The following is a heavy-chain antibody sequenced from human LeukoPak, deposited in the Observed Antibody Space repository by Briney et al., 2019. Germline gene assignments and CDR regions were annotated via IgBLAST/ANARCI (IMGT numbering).Heavy chain of an antibody. J-gene: IGHJ3*02. Sequence: GGSLRLSCAASGFTFTTYVMHWVSQAPGKGLEWVSFISFDGSNHYYADSVKGRFTISRDNSKSMLYLQMNSLRPEDTAVYFCARPVREQWLYDAFDIWGQGTMVTVSS. CDR3: ARPVREQWLYDAFDI. V-gene: IGHV3-30*04. D-gene: IGHD6-19*01. CDR2: ISFDGSNH. CDR1: GFTFTTYV.